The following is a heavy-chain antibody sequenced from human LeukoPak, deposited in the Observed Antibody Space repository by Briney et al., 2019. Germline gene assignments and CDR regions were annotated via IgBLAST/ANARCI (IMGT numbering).Heavy chain of an antibody. V-gene: IGHV1-8*03. CDR3: ARVSVVTPDWFDP. CDR1: GYTFTSYD. D-gene: IGHD4-23*01. Sequence: ASVKVSCKASGYTFTSYDINWVRQATGQGLEWMGWMNPNSGNTGYAQKFQGRVTITRNTSISTAYMELSSLRSEDTAVYYCARVSVVTPDWFDPWGQGTLVTVSS. CDR2: MNPNSGNT. J-gene: IGHJ5*02.